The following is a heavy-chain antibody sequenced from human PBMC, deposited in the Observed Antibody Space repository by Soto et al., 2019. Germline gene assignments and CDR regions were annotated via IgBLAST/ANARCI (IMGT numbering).Heavy chain of an antibody. J-gene: IGHJ1*01. Sequence: QVQLVESGGGVVQPGRSLRLSCAASGFTFSSYGMHWVRQAPGKGLEWVAVIWYDGSNKYYADSVKGRFTISRDNSKNTLYLQMNSLRAEDTAVYYCARDLGSCGSCYQHWGQGTLVTVSS. CDR1: GFTFSSYG. V-gene: IGHV3-33*01. D-gene: IGHD2-15*01. CDR2: IWYDGSNK. CDR3: ARDLGSCGSCYQH.